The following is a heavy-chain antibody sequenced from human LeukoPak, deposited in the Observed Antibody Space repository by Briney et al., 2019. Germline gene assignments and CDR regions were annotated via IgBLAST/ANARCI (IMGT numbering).Heavy chain of an antibody. CDR2: ISSSGSTI. CDR3: AREDTRIAVAGTGFDY. Sequence: GGSLRLSCAASGFTFSSYSMNWVRQAPGKGLEWVSYISSSGSTIYYADSVKGRFTISRDNSKNTLYLQMNSLRAEDTAVYYCAREDTRIAVAGTGFDYWGQGTLVTVSS. V-gene: IGHV3-48*01. CDR1: GFTFSSYS. D-gene: IGHD6-19*01. J-gene: IGHJ4*02.